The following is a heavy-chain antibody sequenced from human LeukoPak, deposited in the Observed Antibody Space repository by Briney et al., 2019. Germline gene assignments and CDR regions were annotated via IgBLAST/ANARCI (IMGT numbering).Heavy chain of an antibody. Sequence: GGSLRLSCAASGLTFSSYSMNWVRQAPGKGLGWVSYISSSSSTIYYADSVKGRFTISRDNAKNSLYLQMNSLRAEDTAVYYCAKDPNVDWNPGTIDSWGRGTLVTVSS. CDR3: AKDPNVDWNPGTIDS. J-gene: IGHJ4*02. D-gene: IGHD1-1*01. CDR2: ISSSSSTI. CDR1: GLTFSSYS. V-gene: IGHV3-48*04.